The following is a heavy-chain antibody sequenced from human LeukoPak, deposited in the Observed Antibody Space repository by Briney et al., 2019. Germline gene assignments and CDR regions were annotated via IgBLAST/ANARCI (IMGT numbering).Heavy chain of an antibody. CDR3: ARGRPDHYGSGSFPFDY. V-gene: IGHV4-34*01. D-gene: IGHD3-10*01. CDR1: GGSFSGYY. CDR2: INHSGST. Sequence: SETLSLTCAVYGGSFSGYYWSWIRQPPGKGLEWIGEINHSGSTNYNPSLKSRVTISVDTSKNQFSLKLSSVTAADMAVYYCARGRPDHYGSGSFPFDYWGQGTLVTVSS. J-gene: IGHJ4*02.